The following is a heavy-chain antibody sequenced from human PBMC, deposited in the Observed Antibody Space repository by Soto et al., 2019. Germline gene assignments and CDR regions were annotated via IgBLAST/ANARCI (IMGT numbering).Heavy chain of an antibody. D-gene: IGHD2-21*01. CDR2: IYNSGNT. CDR3: ARGMRHGHNYFDN. V-gene: IGHV4-30-2*01. CDR1: RGSVRSTGFS. Sequence: SETLSLTCAVSRGSVRSTGFSWSWIRQPPGKGLEWIGYIYNSGNTYYNPSLKSRVTISVDSSKNQFSLNLTSVTAADTAFYYCARGMRHGHNYFDNLGQGDLLAVSS. J-gene: IGHJ4*02.